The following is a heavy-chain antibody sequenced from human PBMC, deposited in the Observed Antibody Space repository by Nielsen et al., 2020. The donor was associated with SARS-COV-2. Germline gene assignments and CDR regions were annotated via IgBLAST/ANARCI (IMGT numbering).Heavy chain of an antibody. CDR1: GFSLSTSGMC. D-gene: IGHD6-6*01. Sequence: SGPTLVKPTQTLTLTCTFSGFSLSTSGMCVSWIRRPPGKALEWLARIDWDDDKYYSTSLKTRLTISKDTSKNQVVLTMTNMDPVDTATYYCAREIAAHGEFDYWGQGTLVTVSS. CDR3: AREIAAHGEFDY. J-gene: IGHJ4*02. V-gene: IGHV2-70*11. CDR2: IDWDDDK.